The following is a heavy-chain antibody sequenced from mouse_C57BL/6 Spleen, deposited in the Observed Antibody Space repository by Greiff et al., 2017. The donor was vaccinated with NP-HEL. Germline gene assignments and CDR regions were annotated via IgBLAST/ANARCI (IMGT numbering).Heavy chain of an antibody. D-gene: IGHD2-10*02. CDR3: TRERTMGLGGYGC. CDR1: GYTFTDYE. CDR2: IDPETGGT. V-gene: IGHV1-15*01. J-gene: IGHJ3*01. Sequence: VQLQQSGAELVRPGASVTLSCKASGYTFTDYEMHWVKQTPVHGLEWIGAIDPETGGTAYNQKFKGKAIMTADKSSSTAYMELPSLTSEDSAVFDSTRERTMGLGGYGCWGKVALVTVAT.